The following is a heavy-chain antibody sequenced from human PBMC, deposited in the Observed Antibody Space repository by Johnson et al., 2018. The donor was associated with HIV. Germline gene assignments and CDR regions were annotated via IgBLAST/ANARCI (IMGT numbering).Heavy chain of an antibody. J-gene: IGHJ3*02. CDR3: ARAPSPGPGGAFDI. V-gene: IGHV3-23*04. CDR1: GFSFSDYF. CDR2: ISGSGGST. Sequence: EKLVESGGGLVQPGGSLRLSCAASGFSFSDYFMSWIRQAPGKGLEWVSAISGSGGSTYYADSVKGRFTISRDNSKNTLYLQMNSLRADDTAVYYCARAPSPGPGGAFDIWGQGTMVTVSS.